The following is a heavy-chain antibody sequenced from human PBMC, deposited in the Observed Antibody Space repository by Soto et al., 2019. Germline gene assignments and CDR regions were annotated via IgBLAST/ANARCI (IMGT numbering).Heavy chain of an antibody. Sequence: GESLKISCKGSGYSFTSYWIGWVRQMPGKGLEWMGIIYPGDSDTRYSPSFQGQVTISADKSISTAYLQWSSLKASDTAMYYCARHGGYSYGYLHHYGMDVWGQGTTVTVSS. CDR2: IYPGDSDT. V-gene: IGHV5-51*01. D-gene: IGHD5-18*01. CDR1: GYSFTSYW. CDR3: ARHGGYSYGYLHHYGMDV. J-gene: IGHJ6*02.